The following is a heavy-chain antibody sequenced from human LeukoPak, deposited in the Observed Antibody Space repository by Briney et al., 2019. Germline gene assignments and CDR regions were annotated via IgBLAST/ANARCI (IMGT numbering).Heavy chain of an antibody. CDR3: ARLRAFLGGSDY. J-gene: IGHJ4*02. CDR2: INHSGST. V-gene: IGHV4-34*01. CDR1: GGSFSGYC. D-gene: IGHD4-17*01. Sequence: SETLSLNCAVYGGSFSGYCWSWIRQAPGKGLEWIGEINHSGSTNYNPSLKSRVTISVDTSKNQFSLTLSSVTAADTAVYYCARLRAFLGGSDYWGEGTLVTVSS.